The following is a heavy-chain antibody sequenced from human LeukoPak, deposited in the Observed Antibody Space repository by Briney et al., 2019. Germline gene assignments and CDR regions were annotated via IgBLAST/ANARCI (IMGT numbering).Heavy chain of an antibody. Sequence: PSETLSLTCTISGGSVNSGGYYWSWIRQSPGKGLEWIGYIYHSGSTNYNPSLKSRVTISVDRFKNHFSLKLKSVTAADTAVYYCSRGQYRHDYWGQGTLVTVSS. D-gene: IGHD2-2*01. CDR1: GGSVNSGGYY. CDR2: IYHSGST. CDR3: SRGQYRHDY. J-gene: IGHJ4*02. V-gene: IGHV4-30-2*06.